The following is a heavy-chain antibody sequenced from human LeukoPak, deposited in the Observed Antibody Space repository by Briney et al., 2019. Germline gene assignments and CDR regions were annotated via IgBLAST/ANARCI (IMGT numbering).Heavy chain of an antibody. Sequence: PGGSLRLSCAASGFTFSSYAMHWVRQAPGKGLEWVAVISYDGSNKYYADSVKGRFTISRDNSKNTLYLQMNSLRAEDTAVYYCARDQTYSSSWLVYWGRGTLVTVSS. J-gene: IGHJ4*02. D-gene: IGHD6-13*01. CDR2: ISYDGSNK. CDR1: GFTFSSYA. CDR3: ARDQTYSSSWLVY. V-gene: IGHV3-30*04.